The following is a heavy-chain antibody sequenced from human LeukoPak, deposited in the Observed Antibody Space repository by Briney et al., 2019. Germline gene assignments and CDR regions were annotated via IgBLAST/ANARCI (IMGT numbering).Heavy chain of an antibody. CDR3: ARDSYEVLWFGEFSFP. Sequence: SETLSLTCTVSGGSISSGSYYWSWIRQPAGKGLEWIGYIYYSGSTYYNPSLKSRVTISVDTSKNQFSLKLSSVTAADTAVYYCARDSYEVLWFGEFSFPWGQGTLVTVSS. J-gene: IGHJ5*02. CDR2: IYYSGST. V-gene: IGHV4-30-4*08. CDR1: GGSISSGSYY. D-gene: IGHD3-10*01.